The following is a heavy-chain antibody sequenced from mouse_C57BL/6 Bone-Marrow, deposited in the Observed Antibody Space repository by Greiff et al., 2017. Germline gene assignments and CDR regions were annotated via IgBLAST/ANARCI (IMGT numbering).Heavy chain of an antibody. CDR1: GYTFTSYW. CDR3: ARRPYGSSYVGAMDY. V-gene: IGHV1-64*01. CDR2: IHPNSGST. J-gene: IGHJ4*01. D-gene: IGHD1-1*01. Sequence: QVQLQQPGAELVKPGASVKLSCKASGYTFTSYWMHWVKQRPGQGLEWIGMIHPNSGSTNYNEKFKSKATLTVDKSSSTAYMQLSSLTSEDSAVYYCARRPYGSSYVGAMDYWGQGTSVTVSS.